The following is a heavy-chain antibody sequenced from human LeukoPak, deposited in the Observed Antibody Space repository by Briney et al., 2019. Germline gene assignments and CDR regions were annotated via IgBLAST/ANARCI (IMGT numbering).Heavy chain of an antibody. CDR3: ARDPDATVSANWALEYSSTGLDV. Sequence: GGSLRLSCVASGFTFDNYAMDWVRQAPGKGLEWVAAIRYDGGEKYHADSVQGRFTISRDNSKNTLYLQMNSLRVEDTATYYCARDPDATVSANWALEYSSTGLDVWGQGASVIVSS. D-gene: IGHD1-1*01. CDR2: IRYDGGEK. J-gene: IGHJ6*01. V-gene: IGHV3-33*01. CDR1: GFTFDNYA.